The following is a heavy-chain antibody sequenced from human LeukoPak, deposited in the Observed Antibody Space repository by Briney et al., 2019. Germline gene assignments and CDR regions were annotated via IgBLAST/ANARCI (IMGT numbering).Heavy chain of an antibody. CDR3: AGDSSGWSGWFDP. J-gene: IGHJ5*02. D-gene: IGHD6-19*01. V-gene: IGHV4-59*01. CDR1: GVSISTYS. CDR2: IYYSGTT. Sequence: SETLSLTCTVSGVSISTYSWSWIRQSPGKALEWIGYIYYSGTTNYNPSLKSRLAISVDTSKNQFSLKLSSVTAADTAVYYCAGDSSGWSGWFDPWGQGTLVTVSS.